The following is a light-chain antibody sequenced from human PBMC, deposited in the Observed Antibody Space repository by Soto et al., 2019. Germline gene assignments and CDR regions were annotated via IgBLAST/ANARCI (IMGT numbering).Light chain of an antibody. Sequence: DIQMTQSPSSLSASVGDRVTITCRASQSISSYLNWYQQKPGKAPKLLIYAASSLQSGVPSRFSGSGSGTDFTLTISSLQPEDFATYYCQQSYSTITVGHGTRLEIK. CDR1: QSISSY. V-gene: IGKV1-39*01. J-gene: IGKJ5*01. CDR2: AAS. CDR3: QQSYSTIT.